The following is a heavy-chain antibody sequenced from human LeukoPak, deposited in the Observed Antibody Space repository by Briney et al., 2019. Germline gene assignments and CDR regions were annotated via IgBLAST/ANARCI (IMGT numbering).Heavy chain of an antibody. D-gene: IGHD6-19*01. CDR3: ARERFYSSGSKSNRVDY. CDR2: INPDSGGT. CDR1: GYTFSGYY. J-gene: IGHJ4*02. V-gene: IGHV1-2*02. Sequence: ASVKVSCKASGYTFSGYYMHWVRQAPGQGLEWMGWINPDSGGTNSGQNFQGRVTMTRDTAIKTAYMELSRLRSDDTAVYYCARERFYSSGSKSNRVDYWGQGTLVTVSS.